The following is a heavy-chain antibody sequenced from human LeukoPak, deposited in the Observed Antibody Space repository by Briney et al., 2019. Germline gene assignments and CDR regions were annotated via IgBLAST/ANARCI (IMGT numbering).Heavy chain of an antibody. D-gene: IGHD3-22*01. J-gene: IGHJ4*02. V-gene: IGHV3-21*01. CDR3: ARDLYRIVVVPHYFDY. Sequence: GGSLRLSCVASGFTYSHYGMNWVRQAPGKGLEWVSGITSDSRGIYYADSVKGRFTIYRDNAKNSLYLQMNSLRAEDTAVYYCARDLYRIVVVPHYFDYWGQGTLVTVSS. CDR1: GFTYSHYG. CDR2: ITSDSRGI.